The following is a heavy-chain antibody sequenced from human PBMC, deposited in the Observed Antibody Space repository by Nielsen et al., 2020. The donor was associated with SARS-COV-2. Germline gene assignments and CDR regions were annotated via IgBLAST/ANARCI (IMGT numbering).Heavy chain of an antibody. V-gene: IGHV3-73*01. J-gene: IGHJ4*02. CDR3: TRLGSSSWY. CDR1: GFTFSGSA. Sequence: GGSLRLSCAASGFTFSGSAMHWVRQASGKGLEWVGRIRSKANSYATAYAASVKGRFTISRDDSKNTAYLQMNSLKTEGTAVYYCTRLGSSSWYWGQGTLVTVSS. D-gene: IGHD6-13*01. CDR2: IRSKANSYAT.